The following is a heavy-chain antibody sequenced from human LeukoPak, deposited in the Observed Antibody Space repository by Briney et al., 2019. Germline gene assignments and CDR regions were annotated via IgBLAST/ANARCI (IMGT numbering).Heavy chain of an antibody. CDR1: GFTFDDYA. J-gene: IGHJ6*03. V-gene: IGHV3-9*03. CDR3: AKGSPRYYYYYYMDV. CDR2: ISWNSGSI. Sequence: PGRSLRLSCAASGFTFDDYAMHWVRQAPGKGLEWVSGISWNSGSIGYADSVKGRFTISRDNAKNSLYLQMNSLRAEDMALYYCAKGSPRYYYYYYMDVWGQGTMVTVSS.